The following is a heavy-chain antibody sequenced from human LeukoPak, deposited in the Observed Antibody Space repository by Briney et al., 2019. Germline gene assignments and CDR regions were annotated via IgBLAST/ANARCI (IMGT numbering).Heavy chain of an antibody. CDR2: IKQDGSEK. CDR1: GFTFSSYW. CDR3: ARDHRVAGPDY. V-gene: IGHV3-7*01. J-gene: IGHJ4*02. D-gene: IGHD6-19*01. Sequence: GGSLRLSCAASGFTFSSYWMSWVRQAPGKGLEWVANIKQDGSEKYYVDSVKGRFTISRDNSKNTLYLQMNSLRAEDTAVYYCARDHRVAGPDYWGQGTLVTVSS.